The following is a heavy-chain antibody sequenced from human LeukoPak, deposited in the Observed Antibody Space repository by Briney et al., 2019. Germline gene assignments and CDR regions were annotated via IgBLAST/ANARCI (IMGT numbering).Heavy chain of an antibody. V-gene: IGHV3-23*01. CDR2: ISDTGGRT. D-gene: IGHD3-22*01. CDR1: GITLSNYG. J-gene: IGHJ4*02. Sequence: GSLRLSCAVSGITLSNYGMTWVRQAPGKGLEWVAGISDTGGRTNYADSVKGRFTISRDNPKNTLYLQMNSLRAEDTAVYFCAKRGVVIRVILVGFHKEAYYFDSWGQGTLVTVSS. CDR3: AKRGVVIRVILVGFHKEAYYFDS.